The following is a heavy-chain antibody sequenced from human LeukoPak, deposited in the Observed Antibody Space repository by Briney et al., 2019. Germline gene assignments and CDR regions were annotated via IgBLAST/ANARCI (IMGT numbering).Heavy chain of an antibody. CDR2: INEDGSEK. CDR1: GFTFSSYW. CDR3: AREDCSSTSCYFGSSGFDY. V-gene: IGHV3-7*05. J-gene: IGHJ4*02. Sequence: GGSLRLSCAASGFTFSSYWMSWVRQAPGKGLEWVANINEDGSEKYYVDSVKGRFTISRDDAKNSLYLQMNSLRAEDTAVYYCAREDCSSTSCYFGSSGFDYWGQGTLVTVS. D-gene: IGHD2-2*01.